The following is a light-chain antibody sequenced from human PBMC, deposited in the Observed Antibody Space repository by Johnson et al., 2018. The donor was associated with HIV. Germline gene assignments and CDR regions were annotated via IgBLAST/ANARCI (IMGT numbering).Light chain of an antibody. Sequence: QSVLTQPPSVSAAPGQKVTISCSGSSSNIGDNYVSWYQQLPRTAPKLLIYDNDSRPSGIPDRFSGSKSGTSATLRITGLQTGDEADYYCGTWDSRLGNYVFGTGTKITVL. V-gene: IGLV1-51*01. CDR3: GTWDSRLGNYV. CDR1: SSNIGDNY. J-gene: IGLJ1*01. CDR2: DND.